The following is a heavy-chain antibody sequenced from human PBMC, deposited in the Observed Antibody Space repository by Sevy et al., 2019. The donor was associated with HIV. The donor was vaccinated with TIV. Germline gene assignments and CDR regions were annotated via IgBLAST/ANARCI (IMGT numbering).Heavy chain of an antibody. D-gene: IGHD3-10*01. CDR3: ARDSIPMVQGVIITPYYYGMDV. CDR2: VSAYTGNT. V-gene: IGHV1-18*01. CDR1: GYTFSNYG. J-gene: IGHJ6*02. Sequence: ASVKVSCKASGYTFSNYGISWVRQAPGQGLEWMGWVSAYTGNTNYAQKFQGRVTMTTDTSTRTAYMERRSLRSDDTAVYYCARDSIPMVQGVIITPYYYGMDVWGQGTTVTVSS.